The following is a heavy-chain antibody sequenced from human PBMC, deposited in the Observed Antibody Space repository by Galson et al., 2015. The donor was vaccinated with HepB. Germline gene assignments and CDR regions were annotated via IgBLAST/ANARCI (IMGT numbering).Heavy chain of an antibody. D-gene: IGHD3-3*01. CDR3: AKGAFGVVTTIDYYFYYMDV. J-gene: IGHJ6*03. CDR2: VSESGGSA. Sequence: SLRLSCAASGFTFSTYVMSWVRQPPGKGLGWVSTVSESGGSANYADSVKGRFIISRDNSKNTLYLQMNSPRVEDTAVYYCAKGAFGVVTTIDYYFYYMDVWGKGTTVTVSS. V-gene: IGHV3-23*01. CDR1: GFTFSTYV.